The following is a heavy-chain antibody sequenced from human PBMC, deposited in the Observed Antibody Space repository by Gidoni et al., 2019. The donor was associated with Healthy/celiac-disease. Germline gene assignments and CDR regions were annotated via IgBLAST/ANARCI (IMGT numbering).Heavy chain of an antibody. Sequence: QLQLQESGPGLVKPSETLSLTCTVSGGPISSSSYYWGWIRQPPGKGLEWIGSIYYSGSTYYNPSLKSRVTISVDTSKNQFSLKLSSVTAADTAVYYCARQPTVRHDYVWVMTRFDPWGQGTLVTVSS. CDR2: IYYSGST. J-gene: IGHJ5*02. V-gene: IGHV4-39*01. D-gene: IGHD3-16*01. CDR1: GGPISSSSYY. CDR3: ARQPTVRHDYVWVMTRFDP.